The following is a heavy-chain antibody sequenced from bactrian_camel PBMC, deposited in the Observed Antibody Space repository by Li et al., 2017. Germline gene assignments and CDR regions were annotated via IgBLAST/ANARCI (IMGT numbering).Heavy chain of an antibody. Sequence: QLVESGGGLVQPGGSLRVSCAASGFTFSNYRMSWVRQAPGKGLEWVSSIYTGGGSTYYADSVKGRFTISQYNANNTLYLQMNSLKPEDTGVYYCAAFPPPLWLDFGYWGQGTQVTVS. CDR3: AAFPPPLWLDFGY. D-gene: IGHD1*01. CDR2: IYTGGGST. CDR1: GFTFSNYR. V-gene: IGHV3S28*01. J-gene: IGHJ6*01.